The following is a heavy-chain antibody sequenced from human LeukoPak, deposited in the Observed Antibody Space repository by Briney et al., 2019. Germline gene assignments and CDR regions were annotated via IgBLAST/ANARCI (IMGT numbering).Heavy chain of an antibody. CDR1: GGSISSSSYY. V-gene: IGHV4-39*01. CDR3: ARQRRGGYSFHFDY. Sequence: PSETLSLTCTVSGGSISSSSYYWGWIRQPPGQGLEWIGSIYYSGSTYYNPSLKSRVTISVDTSKNQFSLKLSSVTAADTAVYYCARQRRGGYSFHFDYWGQGTLVTVSS. CDR2: IYYSGST. D-gene: IGHD4-11*01. J-gene: IGHJ4*02.